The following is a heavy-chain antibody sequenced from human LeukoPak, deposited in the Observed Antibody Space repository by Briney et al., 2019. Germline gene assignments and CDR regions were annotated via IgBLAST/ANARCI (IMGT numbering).Heavy chain of an antibody. D-gene: IGHD4-17*01. CDR1: GGSFSGYY. CDR3: AIGYYGDCFDY. CDR2: INHSGST. Sequence: SETLYLTCAVYGGSFSGYYWSWIRQPPGRGLEWIGEINHSGSTNYNPSLKSRVTISVDTSKNQFSLKLSSVTAADTAVYYCAIGYYGDCFDYWGQGTLVTVSS. V-gene: IGHV4-34*01. J-gene: IGHJ4*02.